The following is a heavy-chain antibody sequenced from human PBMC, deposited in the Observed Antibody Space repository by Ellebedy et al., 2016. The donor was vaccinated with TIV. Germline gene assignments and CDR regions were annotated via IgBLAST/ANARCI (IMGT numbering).Heavy chain of an antibody. CDR1: GGSISSYY. J-gene: IGHJ4*02. CDR2: IYYSGST. Sequence: SETLSLXCTVSGGSISSYYWSWIRQPPGKGLEWIGYIYYSGSTNYNPSLKSRVTISVDTSKNQFSLKLSSVTAADTAVYYCAREGYSSSWYDYWGQGTLVTVSS. V-gene: IGHV4-59*01. D-gene: IGHD6-13*01. CDR3: AREGYSSSWYDY.